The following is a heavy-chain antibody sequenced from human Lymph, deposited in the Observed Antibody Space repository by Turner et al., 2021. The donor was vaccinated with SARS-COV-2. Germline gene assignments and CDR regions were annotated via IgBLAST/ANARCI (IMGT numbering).Heavy chain of an antibody. Sequence: QVQPQESGTRLVKPLEPRSHTRTVSGGSLNSNYWSWIRQPPGKRLDWIGYIYYRVSTNYIPSLKSRFTISVDTSKNQVSLKLTSVTAADTTIYYCARETMNNWVDPWGQGILVTVSS. J-gene: IGHJ5*02. D-gene: IGHD3-22*01. CDR3: ARETMNNWVDP. CDR2: IYYRVST. V-gene: IGHV4-59*01. CDR1: GGSLNSNY.